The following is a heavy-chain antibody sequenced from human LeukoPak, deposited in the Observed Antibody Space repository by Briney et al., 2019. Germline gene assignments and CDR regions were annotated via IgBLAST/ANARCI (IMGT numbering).Heavy chain of an antibody. D-gene: IGHD4/OR15-4a*01. Sequence: QPGGSLRLSCAASGFTFSIYAMSWVRQAPGKGLEWVSGISGSSSHTADADSVRGRFIISRDNTRNTLYLHMNSLRAEDTALYYCAKESDYSNAAPAWGFDSWGQGTLVTASS. CDR3: AKESDYSNAAPAWGFDS. CDR1: GFTFSIYA. V-gene: IGHV3-23*01. J-gene: IGHJ4*02. CDR2: ISGSSSHT.